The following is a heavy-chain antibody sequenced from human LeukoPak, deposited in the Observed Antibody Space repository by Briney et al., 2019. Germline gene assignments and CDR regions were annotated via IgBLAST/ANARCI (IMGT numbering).Heavy chain of an antibody. J-gene: IGHJ4*02. CDR3: ARVLAKRYFDWLYYY. CDR1: GYTFTGYY. D-gene: IGHD3-9*01. V-gene: IGHV1-2*02. Sequence: ASVKVSCKASGYTFTGYYMHWVRQAPGQGLEWMGWINPNSGGTNYAQKFQGRVTMTRDTSISTAYMELSRLRSDDTAVYYCARVLAKRYFDWLYYYWGQGTLVTVSS. CDR2: INPNSGGT.